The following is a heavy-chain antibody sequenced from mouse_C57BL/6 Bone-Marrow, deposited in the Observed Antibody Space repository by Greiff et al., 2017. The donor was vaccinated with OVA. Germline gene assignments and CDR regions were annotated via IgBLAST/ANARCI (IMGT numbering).Heavy chain of an antibody. D-gene: IGHD1-1*01. CDR1: GYTFTSHG. Sequence: QVQLKESGAELARPGASVKLSCKASGYTFTSHGISWVKQRTGQGLEWIGEIYPRSGNTYYNEKFKGKATLTADKSSSTAYMELRSLTSEDSAVYFCARRRITTVPFAYWGQGTLVTVSA. V-gene: IGHV1-81*01. CDR3: ARRRITTVPFAY. J-gene: IGHJ3*01. CDR2: IYPRSGNT.